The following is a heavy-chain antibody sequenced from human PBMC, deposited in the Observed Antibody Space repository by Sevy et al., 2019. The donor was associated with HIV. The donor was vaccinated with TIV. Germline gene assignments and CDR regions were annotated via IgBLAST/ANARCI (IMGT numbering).Heavy chain of an antibody. CDR2: INHSGST. V-gene: IGHV4-34*01. CDR3: ASILVDGSGSYFDY. J-gene: IGHJ4*02. D-gene: IGHD3-10*01. CDR1: GGSFSGYY. Sequence: SETLSLTCAVYGGSFSGYYWSWIRQPPGKGLEWIGEINHSGSTNYNPSLKSRVTISADTSKNQFSLKLSSVTAADTAVYYCASILVDGSGSYFDYWGQGTLVTVSS.